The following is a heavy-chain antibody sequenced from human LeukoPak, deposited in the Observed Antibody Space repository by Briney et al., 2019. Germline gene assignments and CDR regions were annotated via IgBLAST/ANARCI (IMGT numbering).Heavy chain of an antibody. Sequence: PSETLSLTCTVSGDSISSSNSYWGWIRQPPGKGLEWIGEINHSGSTNYNPSLKSRVTISVDTSKNQFSLKLSSVTAADTAVYYCARGGGDYGGYYFDYWGQGTLVPVSS. CDR2: INHSGST. J-gene: IGHJ4*02. V-gene: IGHV4-39*07. D-gene: IGHD4-23*01. CDR3: ARGGGDYGGYYFDY. CDR1: GDSISSSNSY.